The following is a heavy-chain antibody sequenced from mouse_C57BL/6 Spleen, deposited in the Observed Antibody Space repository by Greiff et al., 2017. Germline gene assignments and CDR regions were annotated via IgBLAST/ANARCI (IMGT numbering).Heavy chain of an antibody. D-gene: IGHD1-1*01. J-gene: IGHJ4*01. CDR1: GYTFTSYW. CDR2: IDPSDSYT. CDR3: AREGNNYYGSSFYYAMDY. Sequence: QVQLQQPGAELVKPGASVKLSCKASGYTFTSYWMQWVKQRPGQGLEWIGEIDPSDSYTNYNQKFKGKATLTVDTSSSTAYMQLSSLTSEDSAVYYCAREGNNYYGSSFYYAMDYWGQGTSVTVSS. V-gene: IGHV1-50*01.